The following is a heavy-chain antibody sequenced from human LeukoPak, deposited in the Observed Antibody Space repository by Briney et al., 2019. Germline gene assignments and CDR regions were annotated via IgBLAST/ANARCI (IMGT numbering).Heavy chain of an antibody. J-gene: IGHJ4*02. CDR3: ARGLFASGSYYNFFDY. Sequence: GGSLRLSCAASGFTFSSYSMNWVRQAPGKGLEWVSVIYNGGSTYYADSVKGRFTISTDNSKNMLYLQMNSLRAEDTAVYYCARGLFASGSYYNFFDYWAQGTLVTVSS. CDR2: IYNGGST. D-gene: IGHD3-10*01. V-gene: IGHV3-66*01. CDR1: GFTFSSYS.